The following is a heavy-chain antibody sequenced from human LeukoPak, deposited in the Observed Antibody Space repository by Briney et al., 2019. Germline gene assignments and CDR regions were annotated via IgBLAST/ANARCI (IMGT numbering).Heavy chain of an antibody. J-gene: IGHJ4*02. V-gene: IGHV3-23*01. Sequence: GGSLRLSCAASGFTFSSYAMSWVRQAPGKGLEWVSGISGSGGSTYYADSVKGRFTISRDNSKNTLYLQMNSLRAEDTAVYYCAKGLGSSGYYYSPFVSWGQGTLVTVSS. CDR2: ISGSGGST. CDR3: AKGLGSSGYYYSPFVS. D-gene: IGHD3-22*01. CDR1: GFTFSSYA.